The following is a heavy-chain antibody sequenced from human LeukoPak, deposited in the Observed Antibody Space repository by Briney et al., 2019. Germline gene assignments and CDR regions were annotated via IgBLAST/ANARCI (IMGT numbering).Heavy chain of an antibody. CDR1: GGSISSYY. V-gene: IGHV4-4*07. Sequence: SETLSLTCTVSGGSISSYYWSWIRQPAGRGLEWLGRIYTSGSTNYNPSLKSRVTMSVDTSKNQFSLKLSSVTAADTAVYYCARELYYYDSSGYYNDAFDIWGQGTMVTVSS. CDR2: IYTSGST. J-gene: IGHJ3*02. CDR3: ARELYYYDSSGYYNDAFDI. D-gene: IGHD3-22*01.